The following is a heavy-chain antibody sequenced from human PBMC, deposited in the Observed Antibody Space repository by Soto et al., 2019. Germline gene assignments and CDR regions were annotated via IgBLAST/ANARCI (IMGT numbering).Heavy chain of an antibody. CDR3: AKGAGITMIVVVNFDY. V-gene: IGHV3-23*01. CDR1: GFTFSSYA. Sequence: GGSLRLSCAASGFTFSSYAMSWVRQAPGKGLEWVSAISGSGGSTHYADSVKGRFTISRDNSKNTLYLQMNSLRAEDTAVYYCAKGAGITMIVVVNFDYWGQGTLVTVSS. CDR2: ISGSGGST. J-gene: IGHJ4*02. D-gene: IGHD3-22*01.